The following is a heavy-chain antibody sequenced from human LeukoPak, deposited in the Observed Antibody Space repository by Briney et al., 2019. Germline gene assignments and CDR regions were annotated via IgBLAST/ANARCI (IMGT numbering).Heavy chain of an antibody. V-gene: IGHV3-66*02. CDR1: GFTVSSDY. CDR3: ASPKFYDFWSGYPDNQDY. CDR2: IYSGGST. J-gene: IGHJ4*02. Sequence: GGSLRLSCAASGFTVSSDYMSWVRQAPGKGLEWVSVIYSGGSTYYADSVKGRFTISRDNSKNTLYLQMNSLRAEDTAVYYCASPKFYDFWSGYPDNQDYWGQGTLVTVSS. D-gene: IGHD3-3*01.